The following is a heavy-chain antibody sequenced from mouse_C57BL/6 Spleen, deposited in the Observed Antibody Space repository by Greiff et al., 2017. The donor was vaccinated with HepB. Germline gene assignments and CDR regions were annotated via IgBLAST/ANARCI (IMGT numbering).Heavy chain of an antibody. CDR1: GYTFTSYW. Sequence: QVQLQQPGAELVKPGASVKMSCKASGYTFTSYWITWVKQRPGQGLEWIGVIYPGSGSTNYNEKFKSKATLTVDTSSSTAYMQLSSLTSEASAVYYCASTPPEYYGSSPFAYWGQGTLVTVSA. V-gene: IGHV1-55*01. CDR3: ASTPPEYYGSSPFAY. CDR2: IYPGSGST. J-gene: IGHJ3*01. D-gene: IGHD1-1*01.